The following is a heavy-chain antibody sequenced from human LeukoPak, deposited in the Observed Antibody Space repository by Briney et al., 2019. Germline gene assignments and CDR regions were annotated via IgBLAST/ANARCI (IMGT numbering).Heavy chain of an antibody. J-gene: IGHJ3*02. D-gene: IGHD3-10*01. CDR3: AKVGVTIAGGI. V-gene: IGHV3-48*03. Sequence: GGSLRLSCAASGFTFSSYAMHWVRQAPGKGLEWVSYISSGGSNKNYAESAKGRFTISRDNSKNSLYLQMNSLRAEDTAVYYCAKVGVTIAGGIWGKGTTVTISS. CDR2: ISSGGSNK. CDR1: GFTFSSYA.